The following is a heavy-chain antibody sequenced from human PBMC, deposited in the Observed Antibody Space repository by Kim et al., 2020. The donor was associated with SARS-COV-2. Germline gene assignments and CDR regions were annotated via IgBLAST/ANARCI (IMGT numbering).Heavy chain of an antibody. D-gene: IGHD6-13*01. CDR1: GGSISSSSYY. CDR2: IYYSGST. J-gene: IGHJ5*02. Sequence: SETLSLTCTVSGGSISSSSYYWGWIRQPPGKGLEWIGSIYYSGSTYYNPSLKSRVTISVDTSKNQFSLKLSSVTAADTAVYYCASLYSSSWYFGGWFDPWGQGTLVTVSS. CDR3: ASLYSSSWYFGGWFDP. V-gene: IGHV4-39*01.